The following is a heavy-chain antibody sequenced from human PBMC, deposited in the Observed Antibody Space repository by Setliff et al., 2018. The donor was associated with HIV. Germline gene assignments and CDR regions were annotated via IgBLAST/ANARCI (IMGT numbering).Heavy chain of an antibody. D-gene: IGHD1-26*01. CDR2: FDPEDGET. J-gene: IGHJ3*02. V-gene: IGHV1-24*01. CDR3: ARGREGDAFDI. Sequence: ASVKVSCKVSGYTLTELSRHWVRQAPGKGLEWMGGFDPEDGETIYAQKFQGRVTMTRNTSISTAYMELSSLRSEDTAVYYCARGREGDAFDIWGQGTMVTVSS. CDR1: GYTLTELS.